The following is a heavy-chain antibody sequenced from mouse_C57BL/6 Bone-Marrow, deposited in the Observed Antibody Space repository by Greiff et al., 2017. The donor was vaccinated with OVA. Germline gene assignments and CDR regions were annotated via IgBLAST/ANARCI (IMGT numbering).Heavy chain of an antibody. CDR3: ARPGYGMDY. J-gene: IGHJ2*01. CDR2: ISSGSSTI. Sequence: EVKLMESGGGLVKPGGSLKLSCAASGYTFSDYGMHWVRQAPEKGLEWVAYISSGSSTIYYADTVKGRFTLSRDNAKNTLFLQMTSLRSEDTAMYYCARPGYGMDYWGQGTTLTVSS. V-gene: IGHV5-17*01. CDR1: GYTFSDYG. D-gene: IGHD2-1*01.